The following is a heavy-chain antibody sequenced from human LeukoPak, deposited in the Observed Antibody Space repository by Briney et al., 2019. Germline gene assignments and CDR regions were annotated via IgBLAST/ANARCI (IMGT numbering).Heavy chain of an antibody. Sequence: SETLSLTCTVSGGSISSSSYYWGWIRQPPGKGLEWIGSIYYSGSTYYNPSLKSRVTISVDTSKNQFSLKLSSVTAADTAVYYCARDPGRGRWLVNWFDPWGQGTLVTVSS. V-gene: IGHV4-39*07. CDR2: IYYSGST. J-gene: IGHJ5*02. CDR1: GGSISSSSYY. D-gene: IGHD5-24*01. CDR3: ARDPGRGRWLVNWFDP.